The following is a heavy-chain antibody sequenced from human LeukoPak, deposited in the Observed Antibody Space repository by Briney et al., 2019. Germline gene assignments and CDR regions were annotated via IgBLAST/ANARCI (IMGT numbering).Heavy chain of an antibody. CDR2: ISYAGSNK. Sequence: GGSLRLSCTASGFTFGDYAMHWVRQAPGKGLEWVAVISYAGSNKFYADSVRGRVTISRDNSKNTLYLQMNSLRAEDTAVYYCARGQHRVTYSDDAFDIWGQGTMVTVSS. CDR1: GFTFGDYA. V-gene: IGHV3-30-3*01. D-gene: IGHD4-11*01. J-gene: IGHJ3*02. CDR3: ARGQHRVTYSDDAFDI.